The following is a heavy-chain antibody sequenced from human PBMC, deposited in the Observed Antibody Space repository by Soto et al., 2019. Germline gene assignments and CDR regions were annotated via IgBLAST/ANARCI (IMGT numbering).Heavy chain of an antibody. CDR2: ISYDGSNK. CDR3: ARDAYTAYDY. CDR1: GFTFSSYG. J-gene: IGHJ4*02. V-gene: IGHV3-30*03. Sequence: GGSLRLSCAASGFTFSSYGMHWVRQAPGKGLEWMAVISYDGSNKYYADSVKGRFTISRDNVKNSLYLQMNSLRAEDTAVYYCARDAYTAYDYWGQGTLLTVSS. D-gene: IGHD5-18*01.